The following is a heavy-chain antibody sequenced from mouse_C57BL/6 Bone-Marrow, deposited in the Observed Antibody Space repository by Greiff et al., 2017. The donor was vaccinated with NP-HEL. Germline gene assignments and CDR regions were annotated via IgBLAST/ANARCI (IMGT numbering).Heavy chain of an antibody. Sequence: EVQRVESGEGLVKPGGSLKLSCAASGFTFSSYAMSWVRQTPEKRLEWVAYISSGGDYIYYADTVKGRFTISRDNARNTLYLQMSSLKSEDTAMYYCTREYYYGSRHYFDYWGQGTTLTVSS. V-gene: IGHV5-9-1*02. CDR1: GFTFSSYA. D-gene: IGHD1-1*01. CDR3: TREYYYGSRHYFDY. J-gene: IGHJ2*01. CDR2: ISSGGDYI.